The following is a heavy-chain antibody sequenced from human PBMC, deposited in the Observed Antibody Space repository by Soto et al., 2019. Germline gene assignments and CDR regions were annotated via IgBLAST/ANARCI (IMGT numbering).Heavy chain of an antibody. CDR3: AKRGIVVVIKRDYYYGMDV. D-gene: IGHD3-22*01. CDR1: GYSFTSYW. Sequence: GESLKISCKGSGYSFTSYWIGWVRQMPGKGLEWMGIIYPGDSDTRYSPSFQGQVTISADNSKNTLYLQMNSLRAEDTAVYYCAKRGIVVVIKRDYYYGMDVWGQGTTVTVSS. CDR2: IYPGDSDT. J-gene: IGHJ6*02. V-gene: IGHV5-51*01.